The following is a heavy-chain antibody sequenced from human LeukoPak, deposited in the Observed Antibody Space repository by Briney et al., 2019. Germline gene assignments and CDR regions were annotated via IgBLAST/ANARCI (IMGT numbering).Heavy chain of an antibody. D-gene: IGHD7-27*01. V-gene: IGHV1-8*02. J-gene: IGHJ5*02. CDR3: ARGLGTYWGKDFLNWFDP. CDR2: VNPNNGDA. Sequence: EVSVKVSCKASGYSFTNYDINWVRQAAGQGLEWMGWVNPNNGDAGFSQKFQGRVTLTSNTSLTTAYMELTSLTSEDTAVYNCARGLGTYWGKDFLNWFDPWGQGTLVTVSS. CDR1: GYSFTNYD.